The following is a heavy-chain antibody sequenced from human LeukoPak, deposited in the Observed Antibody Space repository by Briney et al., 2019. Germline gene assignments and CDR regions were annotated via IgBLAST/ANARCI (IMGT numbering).Heavy chain of an antibody. CDR2: ISGSGGST. Sequence: GGSLRLSCAASGFTFSSYAMSWVRQAPGKGLEWVSAISGSGGSTYYADSVKGRFTISRDNSKNTLYLQMNSLRAEDTAVYYCAKDPDYYYDSSGYYRYWGQGTLVTVSS. V-gene: IGHV3-23*01. CDR1: GFTFSSYA. J-gene: IGHJ4*02. D-gene: IGHD3-22*01. CDR3: AKDPDYYYDSSGYYRY.